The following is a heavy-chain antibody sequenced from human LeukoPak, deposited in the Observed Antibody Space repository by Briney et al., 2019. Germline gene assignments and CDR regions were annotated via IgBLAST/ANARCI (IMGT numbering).Heavy chain of an antibody. J-gene: IGHJ2*01. Sequence: PSETLSLTCAVSGYSISSGYYWGWIRQPPGKGLEWIGSIYHSGSTYYNPSLKSRVTISVDTSKNQFSLKLSSVTAADTAVYYCAGRGLDQLLAYWYFDLWGRGTLVTVSS. V-gene: IGHV4-38-2*01. CDR2: IYHSGST. CDR1: GYSISSGYY. CDR3: AGRGLDQLLAYWYFDL. D-gene: IGHD2-2*01.